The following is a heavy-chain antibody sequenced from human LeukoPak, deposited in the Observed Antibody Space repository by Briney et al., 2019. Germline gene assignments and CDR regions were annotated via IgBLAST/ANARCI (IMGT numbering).Heavy chain of an antibody. Sequence: SETLSLTCAVYGGSSSGYYWSWIRQPPGKGLEWIGEINHSGSTNYNPSLKSRVTISVDTSKNQFSLKLSSVTAADTAVYYCARDGRELPLDYWGQGTLVTVSS. CDR3: ARDGRELPLDY. CDR2: INHSGST. J-gene: IGHJ4*02. D-gene: IGHD1-26*01. CDR1: GGSSSGYY. V-gene: IGHV4-34*01.